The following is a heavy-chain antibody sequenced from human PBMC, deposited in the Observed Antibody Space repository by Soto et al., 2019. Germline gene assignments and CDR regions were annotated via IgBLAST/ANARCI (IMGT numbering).Heavy chain of an antibody. Sequence: GGSLRLSCAASGFTFSSYAMSWVRQAPGKGLEWVSAISGSGGSTYYADSVKGRFTISRDNSKNTLYLQMNSLRAEETAVYYCAKDRTMVRRARGDWFDPWGQGTMVTVYS. J-gene: IGHJ5*02. CDR2: ISGSGGST. D-gene: IGHD3-10*01. CDR3: AKDRTMVRRARGDWFDP. CDR1: GFTFSSYA. V-gene: IGHV3-23*01.